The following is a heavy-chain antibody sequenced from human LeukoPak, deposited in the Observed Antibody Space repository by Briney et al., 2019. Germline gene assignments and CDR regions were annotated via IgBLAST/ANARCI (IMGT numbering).Heavy chain of an antibody. CDR3: AKVPLVRGVSNDNWFDP. CDR1: GFTFSSYA. CDR2: ISGSGGST. Sequence: GGSLRLSCAASGFTFSSYAMSWVRQAPGKGLEWVSAISGSGGSTYYADSVKGRFTIPRDNSKNTLYLQMNSLRAEDTAVYYCAKVPLVRGVSNDNWFDPWGQGTLVTVSS. D-gene: IGHD3-10*01. V-gene: IGHV3-23*01. J-gene: IGHJ5*02.